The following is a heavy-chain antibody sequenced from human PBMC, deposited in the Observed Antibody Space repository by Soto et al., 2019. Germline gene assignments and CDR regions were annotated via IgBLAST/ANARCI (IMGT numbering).Heavy chain of an antibody. CDR1: GFSLSTSGVG. V-gene: IGHV2-5*02. J-gene: IGHJ5*02. Sequence: QITLKESGPTLVKPTQTLTLTCTFSGFSLSTSGVGVGWIRQPPGKALEWLALIYWDDDKRYSPSLKSRLTITKDTSKNQVVLTMTNMDPVDTATYYCAPMYYYDSSGYYYVHPWGQGTLVTVSS. D-gene: IGHD3-22*01. CDR2: IYWDDDK. CDR3: APMYYYDSSGYYYVHP.